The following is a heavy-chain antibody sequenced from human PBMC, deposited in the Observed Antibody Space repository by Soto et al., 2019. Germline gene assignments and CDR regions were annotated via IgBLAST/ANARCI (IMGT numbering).Heavy chain of an antibody. V-gene: IGHV1-69*13. D-gene: IGHD2-8*01. CDR2: IIPIFGTA. CDR3: ARQIYESDTGTNFQYYFDS. Sequence: SVKVSCKASGGTFSSYAISWVRQAPGQGLEWMGGIIPIFGTANYAQKFQGRVTITADESTSTAYMELSSLRSEDTAVYYCARQIYESDTGTNFQYYFDSWGQGTPVTVSS. J-gene: IGHJ4*02. CDR1: GGTFSSYA.